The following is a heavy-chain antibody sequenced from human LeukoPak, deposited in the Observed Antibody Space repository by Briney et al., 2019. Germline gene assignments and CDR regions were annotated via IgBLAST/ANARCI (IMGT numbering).Heavy chain of an antibody. CDR2: ISYDGSNK. D-gene: IGHD3-22*01. CDR3: ARLPTFYYDSSGYHYDY. Sequence: GGSLRLSRAASGFTFSSYGMHWVRQAPGKGLEWVAVISYDGSNKYYADSVKGRFTISKDKSKNTLYLQMDNLRAEDTGVYFCARLPTFYYDSSGYHYDYWGQGTLVTVSS. CDR1: GFTFSSYG. J-gene: IGHJ4*02. V-gene: IGHV3-30*03.